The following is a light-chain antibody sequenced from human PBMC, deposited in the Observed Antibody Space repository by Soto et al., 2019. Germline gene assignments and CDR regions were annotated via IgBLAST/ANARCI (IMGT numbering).Light chain of an antibody. CDR2: DAS. J-gene: IGKJ4*01. CDR1: QSVRSY. CDR3: QQRSDWPRT. V-gene: IGKV3-11*01. Sequence: EIVLTQSPATLSLSPGERATLSCRASQSVRSYLAWYQQKPGQAPRLLIYDASYRAIGIPAKFSGIGSGTDFTITLSSLEPEYFAVYYGQQRSDWPRTFGGGTKVEIK.